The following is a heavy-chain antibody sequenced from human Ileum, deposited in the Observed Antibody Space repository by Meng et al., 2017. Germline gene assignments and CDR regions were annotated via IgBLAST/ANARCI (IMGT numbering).Heavy chain of an antibody. Sequence: VQLQGSGPGLVRPAETLSLICTVSGGSVSSDGFQWGWVRQPPGKGLEWIGYASTNYNPSLKSRVTTSLDTSKNQFSLELSSVTAADTAVYYCARDHWGSLDYWGQGILVTVSS. J-gene: IGHJ4*02. CDR3: ARDHWGSLDY. D-gene: IGHD7-27*01. V-gene: IGHV4-61*08. CDR2: AST. CDR1: GGSVSSDGFQ.